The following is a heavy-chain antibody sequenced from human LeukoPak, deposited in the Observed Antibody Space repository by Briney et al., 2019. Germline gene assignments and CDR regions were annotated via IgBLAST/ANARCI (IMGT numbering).Heavy chain of an antibody. CDR1: GGSISSYY. V-gene: IGHV4-4*07. CDR2: IYTSGST. J-gene: IGHJ6*03. D-gene: IGHD6-13*01. CDR3: ARTLRVIAAAGLYYYYYMDV. Sequence: SETLSLTCTVSGGSISSYYWSWIRQPAGKGLEWIGRIYTSGSTNYNPSLKSRVTMSVDTSKNQFSLKLSSVTAADTAVYYCARTLRVIAAAGLYYYYYMDVWGKGATVTVSS.